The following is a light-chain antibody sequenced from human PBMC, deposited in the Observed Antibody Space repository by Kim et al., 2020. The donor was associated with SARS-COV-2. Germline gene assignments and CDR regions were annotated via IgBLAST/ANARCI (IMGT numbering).Light chain of an antibody. Sequence: SYELTQPISVSVALGQTATIAYEGNNIGTKNVHWFQQKPGQAPVLVISRDSNRPSGIPERFSGSNSGNTATLTISRAQPGDETDSYCQVWDSSTGAFGGGTKLTVL. CDR1: NIGTKN. V-gene: IGLV3-9*01. CDR2: RDS. J-gene: IGLJ3*02. CDR3: QVWDSSTGA.